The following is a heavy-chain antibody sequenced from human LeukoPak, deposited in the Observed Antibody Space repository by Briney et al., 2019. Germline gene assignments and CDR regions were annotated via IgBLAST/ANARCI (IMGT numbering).Heavy chain of an antibody. V-gene: IGHV4-59*01. Sequence: SETLSLTCTVSGGSIRIYYWSWIRHPPGKGLEWIGYIYFSGSTSYNPSLKSRVTISVDRSKNQFSLKLSSVAAADTAVYYCARSYDTNFDYWGQGTLVTVSS. J-gene: IGHJ4*02. D-gene: IGHD3-3*01. CDR2: IYFSGST. CDR3: ARSYDTNFDY. CDR1: GGSIRIYY.